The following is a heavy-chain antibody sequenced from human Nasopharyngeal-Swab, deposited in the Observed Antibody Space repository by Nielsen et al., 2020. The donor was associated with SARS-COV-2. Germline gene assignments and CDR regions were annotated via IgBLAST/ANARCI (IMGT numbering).Heavy chain of an antibody. D-gene: IGHD1-7*01. CDR1: GFTFSSYW. J-gene: IGHJ1*01. V-gene: IGHV3-7*03. CDR3: ARVGYNWNSGYFQH. CDR2: IKQDGSEK. Sequence: GESLKISCAASGFTFSSYWMSWVRQAPGKGLEWVANIKQDGSEKYYVDSVKGRFTISRDNAKNSLYLQMNSLRAEDTAVFYCARVGYNWNSGYFQHWGQGTLVPSPQ.